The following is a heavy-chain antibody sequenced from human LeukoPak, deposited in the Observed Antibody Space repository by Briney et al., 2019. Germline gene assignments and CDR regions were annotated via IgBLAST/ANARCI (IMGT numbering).Heavy chain of an antibody. V-gene: IGHV4-59*08. CDR1: GGSISRYY. CDR3: ARLSSSLDY. J-gene: IGHJ4*02. D-gene: IGHD6-13*01. CDR2: IFYSGST. Sequence: SETLSLTCTVSGGSISRYYWSWIRQPPGKGLEWIGYIFYSGSTSYNPSLRSRVTISVDTSKNQFSLKLSSVTAADTAVYYCARLSSSLDYWGQGTLVTVSS.